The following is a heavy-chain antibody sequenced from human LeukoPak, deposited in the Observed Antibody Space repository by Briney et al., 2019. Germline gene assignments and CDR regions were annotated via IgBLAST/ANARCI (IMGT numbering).Heavy chain of an antibody. D-gene: IGHD6-6*01. CDR1: GYTFTGYY. CDR3: ARGSSSTEGAFDI. CDR2: INPNSGGT. Sequence: ASVTVSCKASGYTFTGYYMHWVRQAPGQGLEWMGWINPNSGGTNYAQKFQGWVTMTRDTSISTAYMELSRLRSDDTAVYYCARGSSSTEGAFDIWGQGTMVTVSS. V-gene: IGHV1-2*04. J-gene: IGHJ3*02.